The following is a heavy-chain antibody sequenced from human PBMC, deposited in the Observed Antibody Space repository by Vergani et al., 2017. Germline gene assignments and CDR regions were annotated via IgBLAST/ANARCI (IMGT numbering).Heavy chain of an antibody. V-gene: IGHV4-30-4*01. CDR1: GGSISSGDYY. CDR2: IYYSGST. J-gene: IGHJ4*02. D-gene: IGHD6-13*01. CDR3: ASSRYSSSWYAGLFDY. Sequence: QVQLQESGPGLVKPSQTLSLTCTVSGGSISSGDYYWSWIRQPPGKGLEWIGYIYYSGSTYYNPSLKSRVTISVDTSKNQFSLKLGSVTAADTAVYYCASSRYSSSWYAGLFDYWGQGTLVTVSS.